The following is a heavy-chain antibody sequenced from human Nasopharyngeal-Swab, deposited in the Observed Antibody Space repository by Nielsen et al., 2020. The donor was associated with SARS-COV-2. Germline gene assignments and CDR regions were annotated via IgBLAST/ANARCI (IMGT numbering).Heavy chain of an antibody. Sequence: CGITFNIYAMNWVRQAPGKGLEWVAGISASGRDTYYGGFVEGRFTISRDNSKNTLYLQMNSLRAEDTAVYYCAKDKDDAFDIWGQGTMVTVSS. J-gene: IGHJ3*02. CDR2: ISASGRDT. CDR3: AKDKDDAFDI. V-gene: IGHV3-23*01. CDR1: GITFNIYA.